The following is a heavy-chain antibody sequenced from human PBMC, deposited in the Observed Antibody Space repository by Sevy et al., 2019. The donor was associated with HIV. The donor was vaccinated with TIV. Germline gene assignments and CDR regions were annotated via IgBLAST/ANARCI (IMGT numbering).Heavy chain of an antibody. CDR2: MYYSGST. Sequence: SETLSLTCAVSGYSISSRYYWGWVRQPPGKGLERIASMYYSGSTYYNPSLTSRVTISLDTSENQFSLKLTSVTAADTAVYYCASDITSNWLFFDYWGQGILVTVSS. CDR3: ASDITSNWLFFDY. J-gene: IGHJ4*02. CDR1: GYSISSRYY. V-gene: IGHV4-38-2*01. D-gene: IGHD6-13*01.